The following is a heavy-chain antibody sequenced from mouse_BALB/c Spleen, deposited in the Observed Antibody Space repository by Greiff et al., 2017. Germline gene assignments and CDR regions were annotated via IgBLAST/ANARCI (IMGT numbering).Heavy chain of an antibody. D-gene: IGHD2-4*01. Sequence: EVKLVESGGGLVKPGRSLKLSCAASGFAFSSYDMSWVRQTPEKRLEWVAYISSGGARTYYPDTVKGRFTISSDKAKETLYLQMSSLKSEATVMYYSARGYYDYPFDYWGQGTTLTVSS. CDR1: GFAFSSYD. V-gene: IGHV5-12-1*01. J-gene: IGHJ2*01. CDR2: ISSGGART. CDR3: ARGYYDYPFDY.